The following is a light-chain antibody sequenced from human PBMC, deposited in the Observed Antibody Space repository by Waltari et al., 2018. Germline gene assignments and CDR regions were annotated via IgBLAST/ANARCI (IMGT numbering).Light chain of an antibody. Sequence: QSVLTQPPSVSGAPGQRVTISCPGTSSNSGAGYDVQWYQQLPGTAPKLLIFANSNRPSGVPDRFSGSKSGTSASLAITGLQAEDEADYYCQSYDSSLSGWLFGGGTKLTVL. CDR2: ANS. CDR1: SSNSGAGYD. J-gene: IGLJ3*02. V-gene: IGLV1-40*01. CDR3: QSYDSSLSGWL.